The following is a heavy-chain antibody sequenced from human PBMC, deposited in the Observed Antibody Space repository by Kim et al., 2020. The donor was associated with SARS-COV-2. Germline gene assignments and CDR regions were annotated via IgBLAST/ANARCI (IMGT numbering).Heavy chain of an antibody. D-gene: IGHD6-13*01. CDR1: GYTFTDYY. J-gene: IGHJ4*02. Sequence: ASVKVSCKASGYTFTDYYIHWVRQAPGQGLEWMGRINPNNGGTNYEQKFQGRVTMTRDTSITTAYMELSRLRSDDTVVYYCATGIYNSAFDYWGQGTLVTVSS. CDR2: INPNNGGT. V-gene: IGHV1-2*05. CDR3: ATGIYNSAFDY.